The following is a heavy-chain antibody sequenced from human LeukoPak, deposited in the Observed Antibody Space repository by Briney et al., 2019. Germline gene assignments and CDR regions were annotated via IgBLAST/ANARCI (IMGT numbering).Heavy chain of an antibody. CDR2: ISSSSSYI. Sequence: PGGSLRLSCAASGFTFSSYSMNWVRQAPGKGLEWVSSISSSSSYIYYADSVKGRFTISRDNAKNSLYLQMNSLRAEDTAVYYCARDNSLAHYDFWSGYYHDAFDIWGQGTLVTVS. J-gene: IGHJ3*02. D-gene: IGHD3-3*01. V-gene: IGHV3-21*01. CDR3: ARDNSLAHYDFWSGYYHDAFDI. CDR1: GFTFSSYS.